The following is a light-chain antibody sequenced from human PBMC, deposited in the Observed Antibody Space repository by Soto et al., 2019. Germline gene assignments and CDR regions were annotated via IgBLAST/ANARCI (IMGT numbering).Light chain of an antibody. CDR1: PSVGSF. J-gene: IGKJ3*01. CDR2: DAS. V-gene: IGKV3-11*01. CDR3: QHRNNWLGT. Sequence: EIVLTQSPATLSLAQGERATLSCRASPSVGSFLAWYQQKSGQAPRLLIYDASNMAPVTPARLSGSGSGTDFTLTISSLETEDVAVYYCQHRNNWLGTFGPGTKVDIK.